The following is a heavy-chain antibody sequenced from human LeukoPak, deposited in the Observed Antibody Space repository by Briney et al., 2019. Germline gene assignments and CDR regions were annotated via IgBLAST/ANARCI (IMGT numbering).Heavy chain of an antibody. J-gene: IGHJ4*02. D-gene: IGHD5-18*01. Sequence: PSETLSLTCTVSGGSISSYYWNWIRQPPGKGLEWIGYIYDSGSTNYNPPLKSRVTISVDTSKNQFSLKVSSVTAADTAMYYCARARGYSYGPGTGYDYWGQGTLVTVSS. CDR2: IYDSGST. CDR3: ARARGYSYGPGTGYDY. V-gene: IGHV4-59*01. CDR1: GGSISSYY.